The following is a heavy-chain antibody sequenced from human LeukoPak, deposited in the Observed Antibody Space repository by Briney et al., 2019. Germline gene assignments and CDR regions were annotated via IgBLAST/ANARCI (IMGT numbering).Heavy chain of an antibody. Sequence: GGSLRLSCAASGFTLSSNYMSWVRQAPGKGLEWASVIYSGGSTYYADAVKGRFTISRDNSKNTLYLQMNSLRAEDTAVYYCARSPDYADYYYYMDVRGKGTTVTVSS. CDR3: ARSPDYADYYYYMDV. J-gene: IGHJ6*03. CDR1: GFTLSSNY. D-gene: IGHD4-17*01. CDR2: IYSGGST. V-gene: IGHV3-66*02.